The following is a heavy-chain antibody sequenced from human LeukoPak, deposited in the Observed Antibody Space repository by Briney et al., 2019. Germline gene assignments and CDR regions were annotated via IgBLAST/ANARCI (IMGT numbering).Heavy chain of an antibody. V-gene: IGHV4-59*08. D-gene: IGHD4-17*01. CDR3: ARVPPDYNDLHDALDL. Sequence: SETLSLTCTVSGGSISSFYWSWIRQPPGKGLEWIGYIYYTGSTNYNSSLKSRVTMSIDMSKNQFSLRLTSVTAADTAVYYCARVPPDYNDLHDALDLWGQGTVVTVSS. J-gene: IGHJ3*01. CDR1: GGSISSFY. CDR2: IYYTGST.